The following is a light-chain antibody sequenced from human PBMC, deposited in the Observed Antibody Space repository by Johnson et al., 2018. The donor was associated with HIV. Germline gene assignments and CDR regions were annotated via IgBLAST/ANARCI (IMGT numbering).Light chain of an antibody. CDR2: DNN. CDR3: GTWDSSLSVYV. J-gene: IGLJ1*01. Sequence: QSVLTQPPSVSAAPGQKVTISCSGSSSNIGNNYVSWYQQLPGTAPKLLIYDNNKRPSGISDRFSGSKSGTSVTLGITGLPPGDEADYYCGTWDSSLSVYVFGTGTKVTVL. V-gene: IGLV1-51*01. CDR1: SSNIGNNY.